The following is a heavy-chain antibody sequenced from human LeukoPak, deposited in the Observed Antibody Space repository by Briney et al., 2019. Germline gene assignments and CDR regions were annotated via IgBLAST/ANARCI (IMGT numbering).Heavy chain of an antibody. Sequence: SETLSLTCNVSGDSLSSSYWWNWVRQPPGEGLQWIGQIYHSGTTTYNPSLNSRVNFSVDKSKNQFFLTLRSVTAADTAIYYCARGPTSVVHLDYWGRGIMVTVSS. D-gene: IGHD1-1*01. J-gene: IGHJ4*02. V-gene: IGHV4-4*02. CDR2: IYHSGTT. CDR1: GDSLSSSYW. CDR3: ARGPTSVVHLDY.